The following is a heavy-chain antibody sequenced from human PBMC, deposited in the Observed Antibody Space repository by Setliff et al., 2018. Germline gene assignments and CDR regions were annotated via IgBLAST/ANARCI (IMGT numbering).Heavy chain of an antibody. J-gene: IGHJ6*02. CDR1: GFTFSRYW. V-gene: IGHV3-7*01. D-gene: IGHD3-10*01. Sequence: GESLRLSCAASGFTFSRYWMSWVRQAPGKGLEWVANIEQDGSEKYYVDSLKGRFTISRDNAKNSLYLQMNSLRAEDTAVYYCARDHVYGSQYYYYYYGMDVWGQGTTVTVSS. CDR2: IEQDGSEK. CDR3: ARDHVYGSQYYYYYYGMDV.